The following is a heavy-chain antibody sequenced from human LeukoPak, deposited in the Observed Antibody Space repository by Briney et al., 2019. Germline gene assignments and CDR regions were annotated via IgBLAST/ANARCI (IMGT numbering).Heavy chain of an antibody. D-gene: IGHD1-26*01. CDR2: VYYSGST. CDR1: GGSISTYY. J-gene: IGHJ4*02. Sequence: SETLSLTCTVSGGSISTYYWSWIRQPPGKGLHWIGYVYYSGSTNYNPSLKSRVTISADTSKNQFSLRLSSVTAADTAVYYCARDVGGSYFPFDYWGQGTLVTVSS. V-gene: IGHV4-59*01. CDR3: ARDVGGSYFPFDY.